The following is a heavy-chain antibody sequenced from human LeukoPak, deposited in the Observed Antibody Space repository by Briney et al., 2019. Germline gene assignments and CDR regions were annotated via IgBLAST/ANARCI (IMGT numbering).Heavy chain of an antibody. CDR1: GFTFSSYA. J-gene: IGHJ4*02. V-gene: IGHV3-23*01. D-gene: IGHD1-1*01. CDR3: VKHSGGVYGNSDS. CDR2: VGRSGVDT. Sequence: GGSLRLACVASGFTFSSYAVSWFRQAPGKGLEWVSTVGRSGVDTYYADSVRGRFTISKDSSKNTLQMNSLSAEDTGIYYCVKHSGGVYGNSDSWGQGILVTVSS.